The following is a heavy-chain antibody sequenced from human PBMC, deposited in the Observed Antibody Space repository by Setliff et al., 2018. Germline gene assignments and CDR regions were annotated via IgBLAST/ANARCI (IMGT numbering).Heavy chain of an antibody. CDR2: IYYRGST. CDR1: GGSIRDYY. CDR3: AAVGTAAGGGWFDP. D-gene: IGHD2-15*01. J-gene: IGHJ5*02. Sequence: SETLSLTCTVSGGSIRDYYWNWIRQSPGKGLEWVGYIYYRGSTNYNSSLKSRVTISIDMSKNQFSLKLSSATAADTAVYFCAAVGTAAGGGWFDPWGRGTLVTVSS. V-gene: IGHV4-59*01.